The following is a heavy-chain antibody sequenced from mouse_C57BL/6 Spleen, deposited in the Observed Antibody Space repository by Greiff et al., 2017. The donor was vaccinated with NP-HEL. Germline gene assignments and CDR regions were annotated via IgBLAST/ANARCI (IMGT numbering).Heavy chain of an antibody. CDR1: GYTFTSYW. D-gene: IGHD1-1*01. J-gene: IGHJ3*01. Sequence: VQLQQPGAELVKPGASVKLSCKASGYTFTSYWMQWVKQRPGQGLEWIGEIDPSDSYTNYNQKFKGKATLTVDTSSSTAYMQLSSLTSEDSAVYYCARNYGSSAWFAYWGQGTLVTVSA. V-gene: IGHV1-50*01. CDR3: ARNYGSSAWFAY. CDR2: IDPSDSYT.